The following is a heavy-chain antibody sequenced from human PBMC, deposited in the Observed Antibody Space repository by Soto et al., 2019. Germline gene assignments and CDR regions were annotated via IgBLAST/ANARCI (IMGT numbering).Heavy chain of an antibody. CDR1: GYTFTSYA. J-gene: IGHJ5*02. CDR3: AREYYDFWSGPHSRGWFDP. Sequence: GASVKVSCKASGYTFTSYAMHWVRQAPGQRLEWMGWINAGNGNTKYSQKFQGRVTITRDTSASTAYMELSSLRSEDTAVYYCAREYYDFWSGPHSRGWFDPWGQGTLVTVSS. D-gene: IGHD3-3*01. CDR2: INAGNGNT. V-gene: IGHV1-3*01.